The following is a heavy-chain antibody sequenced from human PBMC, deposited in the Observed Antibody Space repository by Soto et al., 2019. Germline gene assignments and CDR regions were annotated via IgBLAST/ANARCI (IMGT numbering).Heavy chain of an antibody. CDR1: GFTFSTYA. V-gene: IGHV3-23*01. D-gene: IGHD3-10*01. CDR3: AQIREEATGH. CDR2: ISGSGGTT. Sequence: EVQLLESGGGLVQPGGSLRLSCAVSGFTFSTYAMNWVRQAPGKGLEWVSAISGSGGTTYYADSVKGRFTMSRDNSKNTLSLQMISLRAEDTAVYYCAQIREEATGHWGQGTLVTVSS. J-gene: IGHJ4*02.